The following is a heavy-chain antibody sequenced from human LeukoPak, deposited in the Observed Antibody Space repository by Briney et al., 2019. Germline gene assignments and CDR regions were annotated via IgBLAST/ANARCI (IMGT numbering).Heavy chain of an antibody. CDR2: ISYDGSYK. CDR3: AKVGGVLVLAATHFDY. Sequence: GGSLRLSCAASGFTFSSYGMHWVRQAPGKGLEWVTVISYDGSYKYYADSVKGRFTISRDNSKNTLYLQMNSLRAEDTAVYYCAKVGGVLVLAATHFDYWGQGTLVTVSS. CDR1: GFTFSSYG. D-gene: IGHD2-15*01. J-gene: IGHJ4*02. V-gene: IGHV3-30*18.